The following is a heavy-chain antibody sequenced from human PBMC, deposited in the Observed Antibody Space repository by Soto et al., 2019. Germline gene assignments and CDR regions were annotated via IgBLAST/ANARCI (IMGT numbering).Heavy chain of an antibody. CDR3: ARGPGYDILTGYYPFDY. CDR2: IYYSGST. V-gene: IGHV4-59*01. CDR1: GGSISSYY. Sequence: SETLSLTCTVSGGSISSYYWSWIRQPPGKGLEWIGHIYYSGSTNYNPSLKSRVTISVDTSKNQFSLKLSSVTAADRAVYYCARGPGYDILTGYYPFDYWGQGTLVTVSS. D-gene: IGHD3-9*01. J-gene: IGHJ4*02.